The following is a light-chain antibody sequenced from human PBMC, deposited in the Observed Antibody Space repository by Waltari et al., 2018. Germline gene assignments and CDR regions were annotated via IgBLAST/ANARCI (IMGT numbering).Light chain of an antibody. CDR3: QQYGTSPLS. J-gene: IGKJ4*01. V-gene: IGKV3-20*01. CDR2: GAF. Sequence: ETVLTQSPGTLSLSPGQRAPLSCRASQSVTSSLAWYQHKPGQAPRLLIYGAFSRATGLPDRFGGSGSGTDFILTISRVEPEDFAIYYCQQYGTSPLSFGGGTKVEMK. CDR1: QSVTSS.